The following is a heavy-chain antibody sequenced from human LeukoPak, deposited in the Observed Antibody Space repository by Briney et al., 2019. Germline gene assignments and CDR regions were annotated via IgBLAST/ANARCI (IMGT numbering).Heavy chain of an antibody. CDR3: ARSLFSTETALAEYFQH. J-gene: IGHJ1*01. CDR1: GYTFTGYY. Sequence: GASVKVSCKASGYTFTGYYMHWVRQAPRQGLEWMGWINPNSGGTNYAQKFQGRVTMTRDTSISTAYMELSRLRSDDTAVYYCARSLFSTETALAEYFQHWGQGTLVTVSS. D-gene: IGHD3-16*01. V-gene: IGHV1-2*02. CDR2: INPNSGGT.